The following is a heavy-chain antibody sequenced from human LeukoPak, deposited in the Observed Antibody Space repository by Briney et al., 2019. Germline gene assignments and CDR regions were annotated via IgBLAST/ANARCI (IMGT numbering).Heavy chain of an antibody. CDR2: IYTSGST. D-gene: IGHD3-9*01. J-gene: IGHJ4*02. CDR3: ARSSPLRYFDWLLDY. V-gene: IGHV4-4*07. Sequence: PSETLSLTCTASGGSISSYYWSWIRQPAGKGLEWIGRIYTSGSTNYNPSLKSRVTMSVDTSKNQFSLKLSSVTAADTAVYYCARSSPLRYFDWLLDYWGQGTLVTVSS. CDR1: GGSISSYY.